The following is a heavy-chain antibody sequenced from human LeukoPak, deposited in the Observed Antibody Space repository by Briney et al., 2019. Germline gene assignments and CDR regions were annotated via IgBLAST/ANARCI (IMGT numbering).Heavy chain of an antibody. CDR2: GYHSRST. V-gene: IGHV4-59*08. CDR1: RGSINGYY. J-gene: IGHJ4*02. CDR3: ARHLHYGGKPFDY. D-gene: IGHD4-23*01. Sequence: SETLSHTCTVSRGSINGYYWSWIRQPPGKRLEWIVYGYHSRSTVYNPSLRSRVTISVDTSKNQFSLRLSSVTAADTAVYYCARHLHYGGKPFDYWGQGALVTLSS.